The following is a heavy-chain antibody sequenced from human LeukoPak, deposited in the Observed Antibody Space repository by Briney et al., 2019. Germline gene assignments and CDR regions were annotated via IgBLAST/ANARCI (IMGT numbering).Heavy chain of an antibody. CDR3: ARDRHVPGLYYYYMDV. D-gene: IGHD6-6*01. V-gene: IGHV3-48*01. Sequence: PGGSLRLSCAASGFTVSSNDMNWVRQAPGKGLESVSYISSSSATIFYADSVKGRFTISRDNAKNSLYLQMNSLRPEDTAVYFCARDRHVPGLYYYYMDVWGKGTTVTVSS. CDR2: ISSSSATI. CDR1: GFTVSSND. J-gene: IGHJ6*03.